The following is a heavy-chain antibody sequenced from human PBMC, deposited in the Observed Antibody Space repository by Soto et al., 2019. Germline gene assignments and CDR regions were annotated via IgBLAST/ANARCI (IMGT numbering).Heavy chain of an antibody. D-gene: IGHD6-13*01. CDR2: TYYRSKWYN. V-gene: IGHV6-1*01. Sequence: LEWLGRTYYRSKWYNDYAVSVKSRITINPDTSKNQFSLHLNSVTPEDTAVDYCPRDRAGAAAGVWFVPWGQGTLVTVSS. CDR3: PRDRAGAAAGVWFVP. J-gene: IGHJ5*02.